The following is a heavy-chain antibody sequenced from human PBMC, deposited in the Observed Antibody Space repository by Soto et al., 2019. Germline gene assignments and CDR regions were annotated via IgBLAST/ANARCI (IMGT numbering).Heavy chain of an antibody. CDR1: GGSISRYY. CDR3: ARGGMVIIPTATAFDY. CDR2: IYASGST. Sequence: PSETLSLTCTVSGGSISRYYWSWIRQPAGKGLEWIGRIYASGSTNYNPSLKSRVTMSVATSKNQFSLKLSSVTAADTAVYYCARGGMVIIPTATAFDYWGQGTLVT. D-gene: IGHD2-2*01. V-gene: IGHV4-4*07. J-gene: IGHJ4*02.